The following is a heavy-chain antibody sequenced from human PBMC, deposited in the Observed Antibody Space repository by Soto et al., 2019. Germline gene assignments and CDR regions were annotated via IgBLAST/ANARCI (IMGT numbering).Heavy chain of an antibody. Sequence: VGSLGLSCAASGFTVSSNYMSWVRQAPGKGLEWVSVIYSGGSTYYADSVKGRFTISRDNSKNTLYLQMNSLRAEDTAVYYCARVSKDDFDIWGPGTMVTVSS. CDR1: GFTVSSNY. J-gene: IGHJ3*02. CDR2: IYSGGST. CDR3: ARVSKDDFDI. V-gene: IGHV3-53*01.